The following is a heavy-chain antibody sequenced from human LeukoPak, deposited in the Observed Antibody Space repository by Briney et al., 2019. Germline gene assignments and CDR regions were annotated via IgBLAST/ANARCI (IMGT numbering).Heavy chain of an antibody. D-gene: IGHD4/OR15-4a*01. CDR3: ANEIRPNDY. Sequence: GGSLRLSCVVSGFTFSSHAMCWVRQAPGRGLEWVSSTDISGDSTSYADSVKGRFTISRDNSKNTLLLQMDSLRAEDSAIYYCANEIRPNDYWGQGTLVAVSS. J-gene: IGHJ4*02. CDR1: GFTFSSHA. CDR2: TDISGDST. V-gene: IGHV3-23*05.